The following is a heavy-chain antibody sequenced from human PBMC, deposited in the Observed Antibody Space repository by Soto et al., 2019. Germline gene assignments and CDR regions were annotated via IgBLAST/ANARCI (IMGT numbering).Heavy chain of an antibody. CDR1: GYTFTNFG. V-gene: IGHV1-3*01. CDR3: ARSIVVVTAADY. Sequence: GASVKVSCKASGYTFTNFGISWVRQAPGQRLEWMGWINAGKGNTKYSQKFQGRVTITRDTSASTAYLELSSLRSEDTAVYYCARSIVVVTAADYWGQGTLVTVSS. CDR2: INAGKGNT. D-gene: IGHD2-21*02. J-gene: IGHJ4*02.